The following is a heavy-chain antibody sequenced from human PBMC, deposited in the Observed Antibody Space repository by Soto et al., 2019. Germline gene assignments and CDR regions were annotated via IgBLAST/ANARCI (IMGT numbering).Heavy chain of an antibody. Sequence: QVQLQESGPGLVKPSETLSLTCTVSGGSISSYYWSWIRQPPGKGLEWIGYIYYSGSTNYNPSLKKRVTISVDTAKNQFSLKLSSVTAADTAVYYCARVVTLTGYSSSWYEGYYYGMDVWGQGTTVTVSS. CDR2: IYYSGST. V-gene: IGHV4-59*01. CDR3: ARVVTLTGYSSSWYEGYYYGMDV. D-gene: IGHD6-13*01. CDR1: GGSISSYY. J-gene: IGHJ6*02.